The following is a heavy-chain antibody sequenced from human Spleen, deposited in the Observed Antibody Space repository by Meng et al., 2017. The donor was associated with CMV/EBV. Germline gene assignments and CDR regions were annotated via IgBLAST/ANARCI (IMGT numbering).Heavy chain of an antibody. J-gene: IGHJ4*02. V-gene: IGHV3-30*04. CDR3: AKATNADYYYDSSGSYDH. Sequence: GESLKISCAASGFTFSSYAMHWVRQAPGKGLEWVAVISYDGSNKYYADSVKGRFTISRDNSKNTLYLQMNSLRAEDAAMYYCAKATNADYYYDSSGSYDHWGQGTLVTVSS. D-gene: IGHD3-22*01. CDR1: GFTFSSYA. CDR2: ISYDGSNK.